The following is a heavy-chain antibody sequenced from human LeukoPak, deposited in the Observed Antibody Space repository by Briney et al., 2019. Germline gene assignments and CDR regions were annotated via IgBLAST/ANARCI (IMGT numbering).Heavy chain of an antibody. V-gene: IGHV4-39*01. CDR3: ARGRITMIVVVIGLAFDI. CDR1: GGSISSTSYY. CDR2: VFYSGTT. J-gene: IGHJ3*02. D-gene: IGHD3-22*01. Sequence: PSETLSLTCTVSGGSISSTSYYWGWIRQPPGKGLEWIGSVFYSGTTYYNPSLKSRVTISVDTSKNQFSLKLSSVTAADTAVYYCARGRITMIVVVIGLAFDIWGQGTMVTVSS.